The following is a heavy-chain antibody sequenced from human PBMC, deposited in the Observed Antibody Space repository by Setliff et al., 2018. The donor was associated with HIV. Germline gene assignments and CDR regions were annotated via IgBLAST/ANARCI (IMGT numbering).Heavy chain of an antibody. CDR3: ARHNTGYSYGYDHYYYYMDV. CDR1: GGSISTSRYY. Sequence: SETLSLTCTVSGGSISTSRYYWGWIRQPPGKGLEWIGSIYYSGSTYYNPSLKSRVTISVDTSKNQFSLKLSSVTAADTAVYYCARHNTGYSYGYDHYYYYMDVWGKGTTVTVSS. V-gene: IGHV4-39*01. D-gene: IGHD5-18*01. J-gene: IGHJ6*03. CDR2: IYYSGST.